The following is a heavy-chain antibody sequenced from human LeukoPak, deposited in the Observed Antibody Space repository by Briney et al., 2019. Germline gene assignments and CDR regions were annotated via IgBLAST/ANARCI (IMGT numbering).Heavy chain of an antibody. CDR3: SRDQTPYY. CDR1: GFVFRTYS. J-gene: IGHJ4*02. V-gene: IGHV3-49*04. CDR2: IASKTYGGTA. Sequence: PGGSLRLSCVASGFVFRTYSINWVRQAPGKGLEWVGFIASKTYGGTAEYAASVKGRFTISRDDSKSIAYLQMNSLKTEDTAVYFCSRDQTPYYWGQGTLVTVSS.